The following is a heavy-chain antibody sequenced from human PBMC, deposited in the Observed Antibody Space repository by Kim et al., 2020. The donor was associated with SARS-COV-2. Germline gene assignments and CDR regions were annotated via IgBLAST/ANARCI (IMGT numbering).Heavy chain of an antibody. CDR1: GFPFSTFD. J-gene: IGHJ4*02. Sequence: GGSLRLSCAASGFPFSTFDMSWVRQAPGKGLEWVAGIIGRDSSTHYSDTVRGRFTITRYNYDHTLYLQMNMIRVEDTAVYYCVRRAVLDYWCQGSVVTV. V-gene: IGHV3-23*01. CDR2: IIGRDSST. CDR3: VRRAVLDY.